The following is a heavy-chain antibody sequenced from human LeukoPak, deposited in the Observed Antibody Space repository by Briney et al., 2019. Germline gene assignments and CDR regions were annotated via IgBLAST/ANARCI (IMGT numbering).Heavy chain of an antibody. V-gene: IGHV4-59*12. CDR2: IYYSGST. Sequence: SETLSLTCTVSGGSISSYYWSWIRQPPGKGLEWIGYIYYSGSTNYNPSLKSRVTISVDTSKNQFSLKLTSVTAADTAVYYCTRAASSGPLFTYHMDVWGKGTTVTVSS. J-gene: IGHJ6*03. CDR3: TRAASSGPLFTYHMDV. D-gene: IGHD3-22*01. CDR1: GGSISSYY.